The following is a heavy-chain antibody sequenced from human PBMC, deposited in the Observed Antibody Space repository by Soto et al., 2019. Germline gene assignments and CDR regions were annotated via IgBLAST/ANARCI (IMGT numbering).Heavy chain of an antibody. CDR2: VHYSGST. Sequence: SGTLSLTGSVSXGSIRSNIYYWGWIRQPPGKGLEWIATVHYSGSTYYTPSLKNRVTISADTSNNQFSLRLNSVTAADTAVYYCARQHYYDSSGYYPWNWGQGTLVTVSS. V-gene: IGHV4-39*01. D-gene: IGHD3-22*01. CDR1: XGSIRSNIYY. J-gene: IGHJ4*02. CDR3: ARQHYYDSSGYYPWN.